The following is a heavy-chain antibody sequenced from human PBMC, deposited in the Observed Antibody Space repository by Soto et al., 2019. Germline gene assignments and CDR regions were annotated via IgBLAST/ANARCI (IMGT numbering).Heavy chain of an antibody. V-gene: IGHV3-64D*08. J-gene: IGHJ4*02. D-gene: IGHD3-10*01. CDR1: GFTFSSYA. CDR2: ISSNGGST. CDR3: VALSMVRGVTVDY. Sequence: GGSLRLSCSSSGFTFSSYAMHWVRQAPGKGLEYASAISSNGGSTYYADSVKGRFTISRDNSKNTLYLQMSSLRAEDTAVYYCVALSMVRGVTVDYWGQGTLVTVSS.